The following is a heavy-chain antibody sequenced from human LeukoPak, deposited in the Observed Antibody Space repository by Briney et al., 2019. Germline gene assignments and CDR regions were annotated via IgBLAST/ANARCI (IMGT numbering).Heavy chain of an antibody. CDR3: ARHEYYYYMDV. Sequence: SETLSLTCAVSGASISSSNYYWGWVRQSPGKGLEWIGNIYSSGNTYYNASLKSRVTMYIDTSKNQFSLKPSSVTAADTAVYYCARHEYYYYMDVWGKGTTVTISS. V-gene: IGHV4-39*01. CDR1: GASISSSNYY. J-gene: IGHJ6*03. CDR2: IYSSGNT.